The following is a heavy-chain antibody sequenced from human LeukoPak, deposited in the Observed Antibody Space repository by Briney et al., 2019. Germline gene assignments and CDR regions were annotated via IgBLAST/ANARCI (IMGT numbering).Heavy chain of an antibody. CDR3: ARQVEMSTVNFDY. V-gene: IGHV5-51*01. J-gene: IGHJ4*02. Sequence: GESLKISCKGSGYSFTRYWIGWVRQMPGKGLEWMGIIYPSDSATRCSPSFQGQVTISADKSISTAYLQWSSLKASDTAIYYCARQVEMSTVNFDYWGQGTLVTVSS. CDR2: IYPSDSAT. CDR1: GYSFTRYW. D-gene: IGHD5-24*01.